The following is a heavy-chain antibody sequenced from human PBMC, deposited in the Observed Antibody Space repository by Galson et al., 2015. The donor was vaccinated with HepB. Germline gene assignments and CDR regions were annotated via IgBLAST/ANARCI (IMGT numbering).Heavy chain of an antibody. CDR2: INAYNGNT. CDR1: GYTFTNYG. V-gene: IGHV1-18*01. Sequence: SVKVSCKASGYTFTNYGISWVRQAPGQGLEWMGWINAYNGNTNYAQKLQGRVTMTTDTSTSTAYMELRSLRSDDTAVYYCARDYGIAAAGTLGNWGQGTLVTVSS. D-gene: IGHD6-13*01. J-gene: IGHJ4*02. CDR3: ARDYGIAAAGTLGN.